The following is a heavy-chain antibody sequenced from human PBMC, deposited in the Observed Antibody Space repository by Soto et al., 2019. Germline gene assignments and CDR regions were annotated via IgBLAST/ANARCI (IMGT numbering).Heavy chain of an antibody. D-gene: IGHD6-6*01. Sequence: EVQLVESGGCLVKPGGSLRLSCAASGFTFSNAWMSWVRQAPGKGLEWVGRIKSKTDGGTTDYAAPVKGRFTISRDDSKNPLNLQMNSLKTEDTAVYYCTPARGSSGVSHYWGQGTLVTVSS. CDR1: GFTFSNAW. V-gene: IGHV3-15*01. CDR3: TPARGSSGVSHY. CDR2: IKSKTDGGTT. J-gene: IGHJ4*02.